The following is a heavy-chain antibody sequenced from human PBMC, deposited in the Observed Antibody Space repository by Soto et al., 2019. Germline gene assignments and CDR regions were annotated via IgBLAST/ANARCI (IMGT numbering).Heavy chain of an antibody. V-gene: IGHV3-23*01. CDR1: GFTFSSYA. Sequence: EVQLLESGGGLVQPGGSQGLSCAASGFTFSSYAMSWVRQAPGKGLEWVSAISGSGGSTYYADSVKGRFTISRDNSKNTLYLQMNSLRAEDTAVYYCAKDKTMVRGVLDYWGQGTLVTVSS. J-gene: IGHJ4*02. CDR2: ISGSGGST. CDR3: AKDKTMVRGVLDY. D-gene: IGHD3-10*01.